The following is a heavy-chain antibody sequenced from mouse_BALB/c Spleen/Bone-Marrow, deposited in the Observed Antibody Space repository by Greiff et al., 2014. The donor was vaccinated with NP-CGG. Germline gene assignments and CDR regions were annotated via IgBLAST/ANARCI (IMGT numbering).Heavy chain of an antibody. Sequence: EVHLVESGGGLVKPGGSLELSCAASGFTFSNYAMSWVRQTPEKRLEWVAIISSGGSYTYYPDSVKGRFTISRDNAKTILYLQMSSLRSEDTAMYYCARQDGFDYWGQGTTLTVSS. D-gene: IGHD2-3*01. CDR2: ISSGGSYT. J-gene: IGHJ2*01. V-gene: IGHV5-9-3*01. CDR3: ARQDGFDY. CDR1: GFTFSNYA.